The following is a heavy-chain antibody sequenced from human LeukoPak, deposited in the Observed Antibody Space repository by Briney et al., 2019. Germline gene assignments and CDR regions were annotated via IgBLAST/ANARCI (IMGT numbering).Heavy chain of an antibody. CDR3: ASLYGDGRPYYFDY. CDR2: IYSGGST. D-gene: IGHD4-17*01. V-gene: IGHV3-53*01. Sequence: GGSLRLSCAASGFTVSSNYMSWVRQAPGKGLEWVSVIYSGGSTYYADSVKGRFTISRDNPKNTLYLQMNSLRAEDTAVYYCASLYGDGRPYYFDYWGQGTLVTVSS. CDR1: GFTVSSNY. J-gene: IGHJ4*02.